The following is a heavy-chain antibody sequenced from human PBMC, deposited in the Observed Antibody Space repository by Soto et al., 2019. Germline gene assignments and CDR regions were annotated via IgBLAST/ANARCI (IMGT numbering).Heavy chain of an antibody. Sequence: QVQLQESGPGLVKPSQTLSLTCTVSGGSISSSGYYWSWIRQHPGKGLEWIGYIYYSGSTYYNPSLKSRVTISVDTSKNQFSLKLSSVTAADTAVYYCARAISGSYRNYYFDYWGQGTLVTVSS. J-gene: IGHJ4*02. CDR1: GGSISSSGYY. CDR3: ARAISGSYRNYYFDY. V-gene: IGHV4-31*03. CDR2: IYYSGST. D-gene: IGHD1-26*01.